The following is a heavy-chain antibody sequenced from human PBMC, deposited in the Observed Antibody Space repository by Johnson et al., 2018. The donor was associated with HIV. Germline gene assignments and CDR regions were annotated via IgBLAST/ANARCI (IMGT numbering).Heavy chain of an antibody. J-gene: IGHJ3*01. CDR3: VKMYYNFWSGYSAQMDAFDV. D-gene: IGHD3-3*01. CDR1: GFTFSNYG. Sequence: VQLVESGGGVVKPGGSLRLSCAASGFTFSNYGMHWVRQSPGRGLEWVAVILNDGTNQFYADSVKGRFTISSDNYKNTLYLEMYSLRVEDTDVFYCVKMYYNFWSGYSAQMDAFDVWGQGTMVTVSS. V-gene: IGHV3-30*02. CDR2: ILNDGTNQ.